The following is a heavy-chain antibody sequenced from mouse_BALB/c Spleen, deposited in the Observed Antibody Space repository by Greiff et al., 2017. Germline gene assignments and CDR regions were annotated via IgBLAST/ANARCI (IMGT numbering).Heavy chain of an antibody. Sequence: VQLQQSGAELAKPGASVKMSCKASGYTFTSYWMHWVKQRPGQGLEWIGYINPSTGYTEYNQKFKDKATLTADKSSSTAYMQLSSLTSEDSAVYYCARVTGTGAMDYWGQGTSVTVSS. CDR1: GYTFTSYW. V-gene: IGHV1-7*01. J-gene: IGHJ4*01. CDR2: INPSTGYT. D-gene: IGHD4-1*01. CDR3: ARVTGTGAMDY.